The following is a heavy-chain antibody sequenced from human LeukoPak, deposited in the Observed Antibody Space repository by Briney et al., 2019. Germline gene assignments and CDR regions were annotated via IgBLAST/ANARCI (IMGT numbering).Heavy chain of an antibody. D-gene: IGHD2-21*01. CDR1: GYTFIGYY. CDR2: INPNSGGT. Sequence: ASVKVSCKAFGYTFIGYYIHWVRQAPGQGLEWMGWINPNSGGTNYAQKFQDRVTMTRDTSITTAYMELNRLRSDDTAVYYCARERGVWAFDVWGQGTMVTVSS. CDR3: ARERGVWAFDV. J-gene: IGHJ3*01. V-gene: IGHV1-2*02.